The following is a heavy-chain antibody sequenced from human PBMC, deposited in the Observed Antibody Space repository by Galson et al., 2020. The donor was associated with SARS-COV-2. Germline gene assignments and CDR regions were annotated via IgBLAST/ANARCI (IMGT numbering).Heavy chain of an antibody. CDR1: GGSISSYY. J-gene: IGHJ4*02. V-gene: IGHV4-59*01. Sequence: ETSETLSLTCTVSGGSISSYYWSWIRQPPGKGLEWIGYIYYSGSTNYNPSLKSRVTISVDTSKNQFSLKLSSVTAADTAVYYCAREGPRGWLQPQVGYFDYWGQGTLVTVSS. D-gene: IGHD5-12*01. CDR3: AREGPRGWLQPQVGYFDY. CDR2: IYYSGST.